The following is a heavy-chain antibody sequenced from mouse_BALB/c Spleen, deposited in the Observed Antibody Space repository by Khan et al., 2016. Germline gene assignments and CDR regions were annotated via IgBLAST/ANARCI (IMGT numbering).Heavy chain of an antibody. D-gene: IGHD2-1*01. J-gene: IGHJ1*01. CDR2: ISDGGNYP. V-gene: IGHV5-4*02. CDR1: GFTFSDYY. CDR3: ARIYGNYGYFDV. Sequence: EVELVESGGGLVRPGGSLKLSCAASGFTFSDYYMYWIRQTPEKRLEWVATISDGGNYPYYPDSVKGRFTISTDNAKNNLYLQMSSLKSEDTAMXFCARIYGNYGYFDVWGAGTTVTVSS.